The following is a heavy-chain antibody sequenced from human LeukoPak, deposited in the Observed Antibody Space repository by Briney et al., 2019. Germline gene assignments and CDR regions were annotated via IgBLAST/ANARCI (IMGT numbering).Heavy chain of an antibody. D-gene: IGHD3-10*01. J-gene: IGHJ6*04. Sequence: SETLSPTCTVPGGSISSYYWSWIRQPPGKGLEWIGYIYYSGSTNYNPSLKSRVTTSVDTSKNQFSLKLSSVTAADTAVYYCARGRARYGSGSMMDVWGKGTTVTVSS. V-gene: IGHV4-59*01. CDR1: GGSISSYY. CDR3: ARGRARYGSGSMMDV. CDR2: IYYSGST.